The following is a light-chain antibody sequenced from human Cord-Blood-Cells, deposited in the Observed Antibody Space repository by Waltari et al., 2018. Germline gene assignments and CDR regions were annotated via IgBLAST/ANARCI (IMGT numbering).Light chain of an antibody. J-gene: IGKJ2*01. CDR1: PSVLYSSNNKNY. Sequence: DIVMTQAPDSLAVSLGERATLNCKSSPSVLYSSNNKNYLAWYHQKPGQPPKLLIYWASTRESGVPDRFSGSGSGTDFTLTISSLQAEDVAVYYCQQYYSTPYTFGQGTKLEIK. CDR2: WAS. CDR3: QQYYSTPYT. V-gene: IGKV4-1*01.